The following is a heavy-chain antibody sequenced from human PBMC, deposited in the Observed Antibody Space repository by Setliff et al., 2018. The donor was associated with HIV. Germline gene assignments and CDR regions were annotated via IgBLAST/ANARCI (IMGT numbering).Heavy chain of an antibody. V-gene: IGHV3-23*01. CDR1: GFTFSSYA. CDR2: ISGSGGST. D-gene: IGHD5-18*01. Sequence: GGSLRLSCAASGFTFSSYAMSWVRQAPGKGLEWASAISGSGGSTYYADSVKGRFTISRDNSKNTLYLQMNSLRAEDTAVYYCAKCGYSYGQDEDYFDYWGQGTLVTVS. CDR3: AKCGYSYGQDEDYFDY. J-gene: IGHJ4*02.